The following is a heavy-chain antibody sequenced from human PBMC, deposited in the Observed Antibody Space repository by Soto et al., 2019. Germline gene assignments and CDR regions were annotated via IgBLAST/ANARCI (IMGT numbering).Heavy chain of an antibody. CDR1: GFTFSTYA. D-gene: IGHD3-9*01. CDR3: AKEFSYYDILTGPSNAFDI. CDR2: ISGSGGST. V-gene: IGHV3-23*01. J-gene: IGHJ3*02. Sequence: PGGSLRLSCAASGFTFSTYAMSWVRQAPGKGLEWVSAISGSGGSTYYADSVKGRFTISRDNSKNTLYLQMNSLRAEDTGVYYCAKEFSYYDILTGPSNAFDIWGRETLVT.